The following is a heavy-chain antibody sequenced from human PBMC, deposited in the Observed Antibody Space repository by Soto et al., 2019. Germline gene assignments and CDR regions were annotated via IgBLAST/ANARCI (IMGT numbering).Heavy chain of an antibody. V-gene: IGHV1-18*01. Sequence: QVHLVQSGAEVKKPGASVKVSCKGSGYPFTSYGITWVRQAPGQGLEWTGWISAHNGNTDYAQKIQGRVTVTRDTSTSTAYVELRSLRSDDTAVYYCARGRYGDYWGQGALVTVSS. CDR2: ISAHNGNT. CDR3: ARGRYGDY. J-gene: IGHJ4*02. D-gene: IGHD1-1*01. CDR1: GYPFTSYG.